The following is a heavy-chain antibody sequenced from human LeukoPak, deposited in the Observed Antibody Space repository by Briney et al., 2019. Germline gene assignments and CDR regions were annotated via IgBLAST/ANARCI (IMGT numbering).Heavy chain of an antibody. CDR1: GGSISSYY. J-gene: IGHJ5*02. D-gene: IGHD2-8*01. CDR3: ARTIGLMVYAGMLDWFDP. Sequence: PSETLSLTCTVSGGSISSYYWSWIRQPAGKGLEWIGRIYTSGSTNYNPSPKSRVTMSVDTSKNQLSLKLSSVTAADTAVYYCARTIGLMVYAGMLDWFDPWGQGTLVTVSS. V-gene: IGHV4-4*07. CDR2: IYTSGST.